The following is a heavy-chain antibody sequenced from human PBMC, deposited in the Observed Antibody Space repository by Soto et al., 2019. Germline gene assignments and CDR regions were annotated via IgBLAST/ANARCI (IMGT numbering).Heavy chain of an antibody. CDR1: GYSFTNYW. CDR3: ARRGSRICYPGLTWIDP. CDR2: IYPGDSDT. Sequence: LGMSLKISCKGSGYSFTNYWLGWVRQMPGKGLEWMGIIYPGDSDTRYSPSFQGQVTISADKSISTAYLQWSSLKASDTAMYYCARRGSRICYPGLTWIDPWGQGTLVTVSS. D-gene: IGHD6-13*01. V-gene: IGHV5-51*01. J-gene: IGHJ5*02.